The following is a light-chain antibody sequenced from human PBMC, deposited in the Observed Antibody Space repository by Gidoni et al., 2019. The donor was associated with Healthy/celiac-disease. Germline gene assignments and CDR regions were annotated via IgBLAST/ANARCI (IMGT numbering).Light chain of an antibody. J-gene: IGKJ1*01. CDR2: DAA. Sequence: SALTQTPGTLSLSPGERATLSCTASQSVSSSYLAWYQQKPGQAPRLLINDAASRATSVPDRFRSSGSATDFTLTISRLEPEDFAVYYCQQYGSSPQETFGQGTKVEIK. CDR1: QSVSSSY. CDR3: QQYGSSPQET. V-gene: IGKV3-20*01.